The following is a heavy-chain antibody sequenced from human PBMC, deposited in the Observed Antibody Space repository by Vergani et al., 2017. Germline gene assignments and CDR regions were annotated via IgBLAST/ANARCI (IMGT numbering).Heavy chain of an antibody. Sequence: EVRVVESGGTLVKPGGSLRLSCGASGFTFSSYAMTWVRQAPGKGLEWVSAISGSGGNTFYTDSVKGRFTISRDNSKDTLYLQMNSLRVEDTAIYYCAKARDPNCKGGNCYSYYYGLDLWGQGTTVTVSS. D-gene: IGHD2-15*01. J-gene: IGHJ6*02. CDR2: ISGSGGNT. CDR3: AKARDPNCKGGNCYSYYYGLDL. V-gene: IGHV3-23*04. CDR1: GFTFSSYA.